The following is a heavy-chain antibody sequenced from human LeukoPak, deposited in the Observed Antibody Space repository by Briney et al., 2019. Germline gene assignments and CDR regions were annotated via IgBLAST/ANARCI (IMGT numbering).Heavy chain of an antibody. CDR1: GYTFTRYY. J-gene: IGHJ4*02. Sequence: ASVKVSCKASGYTFTRYYMHWVRQAPGQGLEWMGWINPNSGGTNYAQKFQGRVTMTRDTSISTAYMELSSLRSEDTAVYYCATEVGSWASGFDYWGQGTLVTVSS. CDR2: INPNSGGT. D-gene: IGHD6-13*01. CDR3: ATEVGSWASGFDY. V-gene: IGHV1-2*02.